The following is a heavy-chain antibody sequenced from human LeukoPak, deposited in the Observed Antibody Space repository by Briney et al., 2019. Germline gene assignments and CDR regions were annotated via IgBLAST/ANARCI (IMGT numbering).Heavy chain of an antibody. J-gene: IGHJ5*02. Sequence: GGSVKVSCKASGYTFTSYGISWVRQAPGQGLEWMGWISGYNGNTNYAQKFQGRVTVTTDTSTSTAYMEVRSLISDDSAVYYCARGNCGGDCYDYNWFDPWGQGTLVTVSS. CDR3: ARGNCGGDCYDYNWFDP. V-gene: IGHV1-18*01. CDR1: GYTFTSYG. CDR2: ISGYNGNT. D-gene: IGHD2-21*02.